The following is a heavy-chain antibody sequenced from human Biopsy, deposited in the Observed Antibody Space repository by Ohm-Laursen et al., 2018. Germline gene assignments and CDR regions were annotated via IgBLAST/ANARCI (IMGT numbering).Heavy chain of an antibody. V-gene: IGHV3-73*01. CDR1: GFTFSASA. Sequence: SLRLSCAAFGFTFSASAVHWVRQASGKGLEWVGRIRSKAKSYATAYAASVTGRFTISRDDSKNTPYLQMNSLKTEDTAVYYCTLEGAGFDNWGQGTLVTVSS. CDR3: TLEGAGFDN. J-gene: IGHJ4*02. CDR2: IRSKAKSYAT. D-gene: IGHD3-10*01.